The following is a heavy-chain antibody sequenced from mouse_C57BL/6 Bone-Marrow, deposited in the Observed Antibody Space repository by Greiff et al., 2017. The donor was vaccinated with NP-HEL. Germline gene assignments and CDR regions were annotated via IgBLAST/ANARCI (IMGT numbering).Heavy chain of an antibody. D-gene: IGHD2-3*01. CDR2: ICSGGSYT. J-gene: IGHJ1*03. Sequence: DVKLVESGGDLVKPGGSLKLSCAASGFTFSSYGMSWVRQTPDKRLEWVATICSGGSYTYYPDSVKGRFPISRDNAKNTLYLQMSSLKSEDTAMYYCARHGDGYLWYFDVWGTGTTVTVSS. V-gene: IGHV5-6*02. CDR1: GFTFSSYG. CDR3: ARHGDGYLWYFDV.